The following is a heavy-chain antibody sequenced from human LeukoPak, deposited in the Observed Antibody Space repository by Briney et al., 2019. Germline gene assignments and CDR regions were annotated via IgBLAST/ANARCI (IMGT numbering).Heavy chain of an antibody. CDR1: GFTFSSYA. CDR3: VKDTYDSSGYYYGPFDY. Sequence: GGSLRLSCSASGFTFSSYAMHWVRQAPGKGLEYVSAISSNGGSTYYADSVKGRFTISRDNSMNTLYLQMSSLRAEDTAVYYCVKDTYDSSGYYYGPFDYWGQGTLVTVSS. D-gene: IGHD3-22*01. V-gene: IGHV3-64D*06. J-gene: IGHJ4*02. CDR2: ISSNGGST.